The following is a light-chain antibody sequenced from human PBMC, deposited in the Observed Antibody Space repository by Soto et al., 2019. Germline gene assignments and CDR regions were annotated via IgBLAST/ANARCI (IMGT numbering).Light chain of an antibody. CDR2: GAS. CDR3: QQYHTSPRT. CDR1: QSVSSY. Sequence: EIVLTQSPGTLSLSPGERATLSCRASQSVSSYLAWYQQKPGQAPRLLIYGASSRATGIPDRFSASGSGTDFTLTSSRLEPEDFAVYYCQQYHTSPRTFGQGTNVEIK. V-gene: IGKV3-20*01. J-gene: IGKJ1*01.